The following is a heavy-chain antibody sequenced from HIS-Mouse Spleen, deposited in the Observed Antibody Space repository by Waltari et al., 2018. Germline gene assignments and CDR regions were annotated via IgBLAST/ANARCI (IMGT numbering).Heavy chain of an antibody. Sequence: QVQLVQSGADVQKPGASVKVPWKASGYTFPGYYLQWVRQAPGQGLEWMGWINPNSGGTNYAQKFQGRVTMTRDTSISTAYMELSRLRSDDTAVYYCARVGLGIAFDIWGQGTMVTVSS. D-gene: IGHD7-27*01. V-gene: IGHV1-2*02. CDR1: GYTFPGYY. CDR2: INPNSGGT. CDR3: ARVGLGIAFDI. J-gene: IGHJ3*02.